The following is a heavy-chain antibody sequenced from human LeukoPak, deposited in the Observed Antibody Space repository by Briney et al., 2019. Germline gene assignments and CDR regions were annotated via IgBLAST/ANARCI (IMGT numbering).Heavy chain of an antibody. Sequence: AGGSLRLSCAASGFTFSSYEFNWVRQVPGKGLEWVSYISSSGNTIYYADSVKGRFTVSRDNAKNSLFLQMNGLRAEDTAIYYCARERIYGDYFDYWGQGALVTVSS. D-gene: IGHD4-17*01. CDR3: ARERIYGDYFDY. J-gene: IGHJ4*02. V-gene: IGHV3-48*03. CDR2: ISSSGNTI. CDR1: GFTFSSYE.